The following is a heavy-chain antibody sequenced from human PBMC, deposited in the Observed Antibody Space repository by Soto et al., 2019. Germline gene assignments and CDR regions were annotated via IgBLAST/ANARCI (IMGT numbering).Heavy chain of an antibody. CDR1: GGTLSSFINYP. Sequence: SVKVSCKASGGTLSSFINYPINWVRQAPGQGLEWMGGIVPNVGTVNYAQKFQGRVTITADKSTGTAYMELSSLRSEDTALYYSARRDTSGFLRYFDNWGQGTLVTVSS. D-gene: IGHD3-3*01. CDR3: ARRDTSGFLRYFDN. J-gene: IGHJ4*02. CDR2: IVPNVGTV. V-gene: IGHV1-69*06.